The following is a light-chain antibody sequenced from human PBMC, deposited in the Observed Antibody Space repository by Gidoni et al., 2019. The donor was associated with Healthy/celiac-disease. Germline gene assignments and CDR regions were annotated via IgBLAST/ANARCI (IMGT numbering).Light chain of an antibody. J-gene: IGKJ1*01. CDR2: AAS. Sequence: DIQMTQSPSSLSASVGDRVTITCRASQSINSYLNWYQHKPGKAPKLLIYAASSLQSGVPSRFSGSGSGTDFTLTISSLQPEDFATYYCQQSYSTPPWTFGQGTKVEIK. CDR1: QSINSY. CDR3: QQSYSTPPWT. V-gene: IGKV1-39*01.